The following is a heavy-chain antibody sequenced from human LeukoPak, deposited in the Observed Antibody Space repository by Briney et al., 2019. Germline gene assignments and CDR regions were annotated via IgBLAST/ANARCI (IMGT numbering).Heavy chain of an antibody. D-gene: IGHD6-6*01. Sequence: GGSLRLSCEGSGFTFSAYNMNWVRQAPGKGLESISYISSSSATIFYADSVKGRFTISRDNDKNSLYLQMNSLSPEDTAVYFCARDRHVPGLYYYYMDVWGKGTTVTVSS. J-gene: IGHJ6*03. CDR2: ISSSSATI. V-gene: IGHV3-48*01. CDR3: ARDRHVPGLYYYYMDV. CDR1: GFTFSAYN.